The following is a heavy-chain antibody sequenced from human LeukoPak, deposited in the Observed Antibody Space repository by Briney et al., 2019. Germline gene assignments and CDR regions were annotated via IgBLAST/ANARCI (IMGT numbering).Heavy chain of an antibody. CDR2: INSDASST. V-gene: IGHV3-74*01. CDR3: ARASTTVPNLLDN. CDR1: GFTFSTYG. J-gene: IGHJ4*02. Sequence: GGSLRLSCEASGFTFSTYGMYWVRQVPGKGLVWVSRINSDASSTSYADSVKGRFTISRDNARNTLYLQMNSLRAEDTAVYFCARASTTVPNLLDNWGQGTLVTVSS. D-gene: IGHD4-17*01.